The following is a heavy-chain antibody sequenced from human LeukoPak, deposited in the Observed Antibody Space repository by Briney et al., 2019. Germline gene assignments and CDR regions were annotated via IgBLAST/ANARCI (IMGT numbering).Heavy chain of an antibody. V-gene: IGHV4-34*01. CDR3: ARLATVDLHYFDY. J-gene: IGHJ4*02. D-gene: IGHD5-24*01. CDR2: INHSGST. CDR1: GGSFSGYY. Sequence: SETLSLTCAVYGGSFSGYYWSWIRQPPGKGLEWIGEINHSGSTNYNPSLKSRVTISVDTSKNQFSLKLSSVTAADTAVYYCARLATVDLHYFDYWGQGTLVTVSS.